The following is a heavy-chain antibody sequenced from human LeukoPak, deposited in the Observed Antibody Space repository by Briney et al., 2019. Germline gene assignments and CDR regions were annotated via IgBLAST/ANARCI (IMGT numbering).Heavy chain of an antibody. Sequence: PSETLSLTCAVYGGSFSGYYWSWIRQPPGKGLEWIGEINHSGSTNYNPSLKSRVTISVDTSKNQFSLKLSSVTAADTAVYYCARGEVVTIGGNYYGMDVWAKGPRSPSP. CDR2: INHSGST. CDR3: ARGEVVTIGGNYYGMDV. J-gene: IGHJ6*02. D-gene: IGHD5-24*01. V-gene: IGHV4-34*01. CDR1: GGSFSGYY.